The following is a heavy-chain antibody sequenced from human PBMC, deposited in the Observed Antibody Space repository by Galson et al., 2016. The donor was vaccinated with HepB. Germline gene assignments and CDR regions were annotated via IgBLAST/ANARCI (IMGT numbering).Heavy chain of an antibody. CDR1: GYSFTAYA. D-gene: IGHD3-9*01. J-gene: IGHJ4*02. CDR3: ARDGGYDILSGFGY. V-gene: IGHV1-3*01. CDR2: ISADSGDP. Sequence: SVKVSCKASGYSFTAYAIQWVRQAPGQRLEWMGWISADSGDPKYSENFQDRVTFTMDSSASTAYMELRSLRSEDTAVYSCARDGGYDILSGFGYWGQGTLVTVSS.